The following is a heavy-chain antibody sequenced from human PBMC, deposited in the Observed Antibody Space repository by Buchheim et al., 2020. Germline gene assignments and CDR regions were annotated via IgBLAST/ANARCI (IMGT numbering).Heavy chain of an antibody. V-gene: IGHV3-48*03. CDR2: ISSSGTTI. CDR3: ARVEYTTSLMDY. Sequence: QLVESGGGLVQPGGSLRLSCVSSGITFSGDGMNWVRQAPGKGLEWLSYISSSGTTIYYADSVKGRFTISRDNAKKSIYLNMNSLRAEDTAIYYCARVEYTTSLMDYWGQGTL. CDR1: GITFSGDG. J-gene: IGHJ4*02. D-gene: IGHD2-2*02.